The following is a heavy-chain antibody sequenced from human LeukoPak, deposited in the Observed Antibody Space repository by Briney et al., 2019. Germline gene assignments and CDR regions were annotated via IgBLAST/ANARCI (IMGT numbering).Heavy chain of an antibody. J-gene: IGHJ4*02. Sequence: ASVTVSFTASGYTFTSYGISWVRQAPGQGLEWMGWISAYNGNTNYAQKLQGRVTMTTDTSTSTAYMELRSLRSDDTAVYYCARSYYYDSSGYPRHFDYWGQGTLVTVSS. CDR2: ISAYNGNT. CDR1: GYTFTSYG. V-gene: IGHV1-18*01. D-gene: IGHD3-22*01. CDR3: ARSYYYDSSGYPRHFDY.